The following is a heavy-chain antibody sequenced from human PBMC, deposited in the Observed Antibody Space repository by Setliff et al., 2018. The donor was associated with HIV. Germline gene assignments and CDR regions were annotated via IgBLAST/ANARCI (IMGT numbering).Heavy chain of an antibody. CDR2: IYHSGIT. D-gene: IGHD1-26*01. CDR3: ARLGYSGSLVGAFDI. CDR1: GYSISSGYY. J-gene: IGHJ3*02. V-gene: IGHV4-38-2*02. Sequence: SETLSLTCTVSGYSISSGYYWGWIRQPPGKGLEWIGSIYHSGITYYNPSLKSRVTISVDTSKNQFSLNLTSVTAADTAVYYCARLGYSGSLVGAFDIWGQGTMVTVSS.